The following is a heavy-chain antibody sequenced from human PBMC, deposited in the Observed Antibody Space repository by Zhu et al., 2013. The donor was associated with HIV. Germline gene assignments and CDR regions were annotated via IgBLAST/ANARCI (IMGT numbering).Heavy chain of an antibody. Sequence: QLQLVQSGAEVKKPGASVKVSCKASGYTFSTYGLSWVRQAPGQGLEWVGWISVYNGNTKYAQNIQDRITMTRDTSTSTAYMELRNLRFDDTAVYYCARDRIAVRPGWFDPWGQGTLVTVSS. CDR1: GYTFSTYG. J-gene: IGHJ5*02. D-gene: IGHD6-6*01. CDR2: ISVYNGNT. CDR3: ARDRIAVRPGWFDP. V-gene: IGHV1-18*01.